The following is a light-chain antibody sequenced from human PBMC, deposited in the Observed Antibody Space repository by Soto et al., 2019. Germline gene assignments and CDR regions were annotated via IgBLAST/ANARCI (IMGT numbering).Light chain of an antibody. Sequence: QSVLTQPPSASGTPGQRVTISCSGSFSNVGSTSVNGYQQQFPVAAPKLLIYNNDQRPSGVPDRFSGSRSGTSASLAISGLQSEDEADYYCASWDDSLNTLVFGGGTKLTVL. CDR3: ASWDDSLNTLV. CDR1: FSNVGSTS. V-gene: IGLV1-44*01. J-gene: IGLJ2*01. CDR2: NND.